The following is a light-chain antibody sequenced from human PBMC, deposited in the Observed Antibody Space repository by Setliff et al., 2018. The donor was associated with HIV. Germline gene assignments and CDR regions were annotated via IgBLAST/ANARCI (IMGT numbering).Light chain of an antibody. CDR1: SSDIGGYNY. CDR3: SSYTSSSTYV. V-gene: IGLV2-14*01. J-gene: IGLJ1*01. Sequence: QSALTQPASVSGSPGQSTTISCTGTSSDIGGYNYVSWYQQHPGKAPKLMIYDVSKRPSGVPNRFSGSKSGNTASLTISGLQAEDEAAYYCSSYTSSSTYVFATGTKVTVL. CDR2: DVS.